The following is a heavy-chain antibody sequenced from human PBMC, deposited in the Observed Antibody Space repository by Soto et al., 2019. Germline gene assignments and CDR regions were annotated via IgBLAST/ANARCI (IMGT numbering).Heavy chain of an antibody. V-gene: IGHV1-18*01. CDR1: GGPFSSYS. J-gene: IGHJ5*02. Sequence: GASVKVSCKASGGPFSSYSISWVRQAPGQGLEWMGWISAYNGNTNYAQKLQGRVTMTTDTSTSTAYMELRSLRSDDTAVYYCARVYSSSWYFPDWFDPWGQGTVVTVSS. CDR3: ARVYSSSWYFPDWFDP. CDR2: ISAYNGNT. D-gene: IGHD6-13*01.